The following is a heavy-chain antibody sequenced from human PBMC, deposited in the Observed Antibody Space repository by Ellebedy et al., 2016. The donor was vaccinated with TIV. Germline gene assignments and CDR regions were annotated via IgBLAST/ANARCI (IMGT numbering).Heavy chain of an antibody. CDR2: INTGNGDT. J-gene: IGHJ4*02. CDR1: GYIFTSCA. CDR3: ARTHYRFGIIDYLDY. D-gene: IGHD3-10*01. V-gene: IGHV1-3*04. Sequence: AASVKVSCKASGYIFTSCAIHWVRQAPGQGLEWMGWINTGNGDTRYSQKFQDRFTMTTDTSTKTVYMELRSLRSDDTALYYCARTHYRFGIIDYLDYWGQGTLVTVSS.